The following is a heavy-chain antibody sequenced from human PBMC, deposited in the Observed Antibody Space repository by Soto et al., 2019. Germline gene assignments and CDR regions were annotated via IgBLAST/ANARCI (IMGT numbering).Heavy chain of an antibody. V-gene: IGHV3-74*01. CDR3: ARGDCVGGSYDSLAGSFHYYMDV. D-gene: IGHD3-16*01. J-gene: IGHJ6*03. Sequence: EVKLVESGGGLVQPGGSLRLSCAASGFTFSNYWMYWVRQAPGQGLVWVSRINSDGSVSRYADSVKGRLTISRDNVKNTLYLQMNGLRVEDTSVYYCARGDCVGGSYDSLAGSFHYYMDVWGKGTTVTVFS. CDR2: INSDGSVS. CDR1: GFTFSNYW.